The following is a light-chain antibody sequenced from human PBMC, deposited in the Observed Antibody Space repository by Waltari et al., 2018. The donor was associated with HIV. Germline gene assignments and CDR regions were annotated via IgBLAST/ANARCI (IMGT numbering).Light chain of an antibody. J-gene: IGKJ3*01. CDR2: EVS. V-gene: IGKV2D-29*01. Sequence: DIVMTQTPLSLSVTTGQPASISCKSSQSLLHSDGTTYLFWYLQKPGQPPQRRIYEVSHRFSGVSDRFSGSGSCTDLTLKISRVEAEDVGLYYCMQTILLPFTFVPGTSVDIK. CDR1: QSLLHSDGTTY. CDR3: MQTILLPFT.